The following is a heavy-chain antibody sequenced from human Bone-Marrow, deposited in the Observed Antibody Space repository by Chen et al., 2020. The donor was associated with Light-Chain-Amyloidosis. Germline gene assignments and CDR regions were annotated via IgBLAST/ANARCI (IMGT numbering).Heavy chain of an antibody. D-gene: IGHD4-17*01. J-gene: IGHJ6*02. Sequence: DVQLVVAGGGLVKPGGSLSLPCAASGFTLSNHWMRRVGLASCRGKGLEWVGRIKSKTDGGTTDYAAPVKGRFTISRDDSKNTLYLQMNSLKTEDTAVYYCTTDGRNYGDYPPAYYYYGMDVWGQGTTVTVSS. CDR2: IKSKTDGGTT. V-gene: IGHV3-15*01. CDR1: GFTLSNHW. CDR3: TTDGRNYGDYPPAYYYYGMDV.